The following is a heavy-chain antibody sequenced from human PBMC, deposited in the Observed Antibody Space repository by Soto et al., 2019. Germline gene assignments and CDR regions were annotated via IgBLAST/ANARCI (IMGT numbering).Heavy chain of an antibody. CDR2: IYYSGST. Sequence: SWTLSLTCTVSVGSIGGYYWSWIRQPPGKGLEWIGYIYYSGSTNYNPSLKSRLTMSVDTSKNQFSLKLISVIAADTAMYYCARVGERLQSIDWLYYFDYWGQGTLVTVS. CDR3: ARVGERLQSIDWLYYFDY. V-gene: IGHV4-59*01. D-gene: IGHD1-1*01. J-gene: IGHJ4*02. CDR1: VGSIGGYY.